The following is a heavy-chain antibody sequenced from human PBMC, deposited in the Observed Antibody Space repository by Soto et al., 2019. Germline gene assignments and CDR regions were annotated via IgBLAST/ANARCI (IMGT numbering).Heavy chain of an antibody. D-gene: IGHD6-13*01. CDR1: GFTVSSNH. Sequence: GGSLRLSCAASGFTVSSNHMSWVRQAPGKGLEWVSVIYSGGSTYYADSVKGRFTISRVNSKNTLYLHMNSLRAEDTAVYHCARAVSSSWYYFDYWGQGTLVTVSS. J-gene: IGHJ4*02. CDR2: IYSGGST. V-gene: IGHV3-53*01. CDR3: ARAVSSSWYYFDY.